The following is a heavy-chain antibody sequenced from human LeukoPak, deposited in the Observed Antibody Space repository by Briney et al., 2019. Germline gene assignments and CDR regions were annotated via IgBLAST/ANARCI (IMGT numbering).Heavy chain of an antibody. J-gene: IGHJ6*02. V-gene: IGHV1-69*01. CDR1: GGTLSSYA. D-gene: IGHD6-19*01. CDR3: AKPIAVADDAYYYGMDV. Sequence: PGKVSCQASGGTLSSYAISWGRQAPGQGVEWMGGVIPIFGTANYAQKFQGRVTITADESTSTAYMELSSLRSEDTAVYYCAKPIAVADDAYYYGMDVWGQGTTVTVSS. CDR2: VIPIFGTA.